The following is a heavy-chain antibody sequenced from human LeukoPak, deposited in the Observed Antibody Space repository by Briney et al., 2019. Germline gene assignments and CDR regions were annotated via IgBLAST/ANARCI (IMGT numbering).Heavy chain of an antibody. D-gene: IGHD6-19*01. V-gene: IGHV3-23*01. CDR3: TKELHVAVAVADYYYFYMDV. CDR2: INGGGNTT. CDR1: GFAFSSFA. Sequence: GGSLRLSCAASGFAFSSFAMGWVRQSPGKGLEWLSTINGGGNTTFYSDSIKGLFTISRDNSKNTLYLHMDSLRPDDTAMYYCTKELHVAVAVADYYYFYMDVWGRGTAVTVSS. J-gene: IGHJ6*03.